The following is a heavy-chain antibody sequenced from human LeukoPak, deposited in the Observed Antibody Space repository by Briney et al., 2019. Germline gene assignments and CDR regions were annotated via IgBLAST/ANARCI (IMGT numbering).Heavy chain of an antibody. CDR2: IYYSGST. J-gene: IGHJ4*02. V-gene: IGHV4-39*07. Sequence: PSETLSLTCTVSGGSISSSRYYWGWIRQPPGKGLEWIGRIYYSGSTYYNPSLKSRVTISVDTSKNQFSLKLSSVTAANTAVYYCARAPSGSPVDYWGQGTLVTVSS. CDR3: ARAPSGSPVDY. CDR1: GGSISSSRYY. D-gene: IGHD1-26*01.